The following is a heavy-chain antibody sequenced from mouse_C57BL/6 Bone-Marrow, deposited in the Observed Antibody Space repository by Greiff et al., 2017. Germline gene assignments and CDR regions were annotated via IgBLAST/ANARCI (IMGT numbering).Heavy chain of an antibody. D-gene: IGHD1-1*01. J-gene: IGHJ4*01. CDR2: IYPGDGDT. Sequence: VKLQQSGAELVKPGASVKISCKASGYAFSSYWMNWVKQRPGKGLEWIGQIYPGDGDTNYNGTFKGKATLTADKSSSTAYMQLSSLTSEDSAVYFCATYYYGTQDAMDYWGQGTSVTVSS. V-gene: IGHV1-80*01. CDR1: GYAFSSYW. CDR3: ATYYYGTQDAMDY.